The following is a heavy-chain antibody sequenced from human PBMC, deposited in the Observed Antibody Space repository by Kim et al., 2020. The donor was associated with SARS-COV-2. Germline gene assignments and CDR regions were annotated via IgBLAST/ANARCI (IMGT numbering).Heavy chain of an antibody. CDR3: VREASDYGRGSLRTDY. D-gene: IGHD4-17*01. J-gene: IGHJ4*01. CDR1: GFTFSDYY. V-gene: IGHV3-11*05. CDR2: INSSSSSI. Sequence: GGSLRLSCEASGFTFSDYYMSWIRQAPGKGLEWVAYINSSSSSIKYADSVNGRFSISRDNANKSLSLQMNSLTAEDTAVYYCVREASDYGRGSLRTDY.